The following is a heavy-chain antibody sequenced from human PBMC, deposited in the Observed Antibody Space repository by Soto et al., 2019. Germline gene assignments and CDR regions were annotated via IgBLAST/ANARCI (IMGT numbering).Heavy chain of an antibody. CDR2: ISGSGGSS. D-gene: IGHD6-13*01. Sequence: EVQLLESGGALEHPGGSLRLSCAASGFAFSTYAMTWVRQAPGKGLEWVSVISGSGGSSYYAASVKGRFTISRDNSKNTVYLQMNGLRAEDTAIYFCAKVTKRAAAGRYEYYKYGMDVWGQGTTVTVSS. CDR1: GFAFSTYA. J-gene: IGHJ6*02. CDR3: AKVTKRAAAGRYEYYKYGMDV. V-gene: IGHV3-23*01.